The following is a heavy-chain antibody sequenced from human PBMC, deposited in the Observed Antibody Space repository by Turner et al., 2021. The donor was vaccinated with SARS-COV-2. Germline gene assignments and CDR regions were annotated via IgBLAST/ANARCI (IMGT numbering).Heavy chain of an antibody. J-gene: IGHJ6*02. D-gene: IGHD3-9*01. CDR2: IIPILGIA. V-gene: IGHV1-69*04. Sequence: QVQLVQSGAEVKKPGSSVKVSCKASGGTFSSYAISWVRQAPGQGLEWMGRIIPILGIANYAQKFQGRVTITADESTSTAYMELSSLRSEDTAVYYCAAGYYDILTGYYSYYYYGMDVWGQGTTVTVSS. CDR3: AAGYYDILTGYYSYYYYGMDV. CDR1: GGTFSSYA.